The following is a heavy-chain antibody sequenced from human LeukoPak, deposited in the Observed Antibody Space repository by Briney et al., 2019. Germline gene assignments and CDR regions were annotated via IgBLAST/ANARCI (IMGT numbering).Heavy chain of an antibody. CDR3: ARDSSAPRSYFALDV. J-gene: IGHJ6*01. Sequence: SETLSLTCAVYGGSLNGHYWSWIRQPPGKGLEWIGEGSESGGTKFNPSLLGRVTISLDKSAKQVSLRLTSVTAADTAIYYCARDSSAPRSYFALDVWGQGTTVTVSS. V-gene: IGHV4-34*01. D-gene: IGHD6-19*01. CDR2: GSESGGT. CDR1: GGSLNGHY.